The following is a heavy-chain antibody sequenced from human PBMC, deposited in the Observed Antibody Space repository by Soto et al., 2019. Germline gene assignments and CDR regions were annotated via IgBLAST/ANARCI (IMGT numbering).Heavy chain of an antibody. Sequence: GWSLRLSCAASGFTFTNYWMHWVRQVPGKGLVWVSRIDGVGTGTSYSDSVRGRFTISRDNAENMLYLQMNSLRAEDTAVYYCTKVFEYWGQGTLVTVYS. CDR1: GFTFTNYW. J-gene: IGHJ4*02. CDR3: TKVFEY. CDR2: IDGVGTGT. V-gene: IGHV3-74*01.